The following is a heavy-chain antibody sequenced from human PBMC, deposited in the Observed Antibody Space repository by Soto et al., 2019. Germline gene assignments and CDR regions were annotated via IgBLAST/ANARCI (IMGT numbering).Heavy chain of an antibody. Sequence: QITLKESGPTLVKPTQTLTLTCTFSGFSLSTSGVGVCWIRQPPGKALEWLALIYWNDDKRYSPSLKSRLTITKDTSKNQVVLTMTNMDPVDTATYYCAHSRGGIAARRTWGMDVWGQGTTVTVSS. J-gene: IGHJ6*02. CDR2: IYWNDDK. V-gene: IGHV2-5*01. CDR3: AHSRGGIAARRTWGMDV. CDR1: GFSLSTSGVG. D-gene: IGHD6-6*01.